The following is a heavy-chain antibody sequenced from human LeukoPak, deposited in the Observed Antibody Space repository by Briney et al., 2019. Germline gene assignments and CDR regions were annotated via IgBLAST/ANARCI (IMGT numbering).Heavy chain of an antibody. CDR3: VKENAYYDY. CDR1: GFRFSDSP. CDR2: ISSNGGAT. V-gene: IGHV3-64D*09. D-gene: IGHD3-10*01. Sequence: GGSLRLSCSASGFRFSDSPTHWVRQAPGKGLEYVSAISSNGGATYYGDSLKGRFTISRDNSKNTLYLQMSSLRVEDTAVYYCVKENAYYDYWGQGTLVTVSS. J-gene: IGHJ4*02.